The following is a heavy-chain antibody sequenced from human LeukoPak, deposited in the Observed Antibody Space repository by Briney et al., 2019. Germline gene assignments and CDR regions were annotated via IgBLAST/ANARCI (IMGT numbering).Heavy chain of an antibody. J-gene: IGHJ4*02. CDR3: ARDEVSYGSGSSLDY. CDR1: GFSFSSYD. D-gene: IGHD3-10*01. CDR2: ISSSSSTI. Sequence: PGGSLRLSCAASGFSFSSYDMCWVRQAPGKGLEWVSYISSSSSTIYYADSVKGRFTISRDNAKNSLYLQMNSLRAEDTAVYYCARDEVSYGSGSSLDYWGQGTLVTVSS. V-gene: IGHV3-48*01.